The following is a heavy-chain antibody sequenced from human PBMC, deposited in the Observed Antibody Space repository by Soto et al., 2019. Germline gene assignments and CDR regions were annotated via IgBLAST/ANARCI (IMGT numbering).Heavy chain of an antibody. V-gene: IGHV1-58*01. CDR2: IVVGSGNT. Sequence: SVKVSCKASGFTFTSSAVQWVRQARGQRLEWIGWIVVGSGNTNYAQKFQERVTITRDMSTSTAYMELSSLRSEDTAVYYCAAEVLNSGYVRRRDDWGQGTLDTVSS. J-gene: IGHJ4*02. CDR3: AAEVLNSGYVRRRDD. D-gene: IGHD5-12*01. CDR1: GFTFTSSA.